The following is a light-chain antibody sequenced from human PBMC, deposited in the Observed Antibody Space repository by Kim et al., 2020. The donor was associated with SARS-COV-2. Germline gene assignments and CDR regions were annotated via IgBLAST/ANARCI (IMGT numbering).Light chain of an antibody. J-gene: IGKJ4*02. CDR2: ASS. CDR1: RNINNY. CDR3: QQSHSFPALS. V-gene: IGKV1-39*01. Sequence: DIQMTQSPSSLSASVGDRVTITCRSSRNINNYLSWFQQQPGKAPKLLISASSSLQDGVPSRFSGGGSGTQFTLTISSLQPEDFATYYCQQSHSFPALSFGGGTKVDIK.